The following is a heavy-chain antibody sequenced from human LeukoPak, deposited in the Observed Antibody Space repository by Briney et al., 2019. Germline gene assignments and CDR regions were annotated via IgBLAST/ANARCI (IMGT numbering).Heavy chain of an antibody. D-gene: IGHD3-22*01. CDR3: ARLGDYDSSGSPSDY. CDR1: GYSFTTYW. CDR2: ISPADSDT. V-gene: IGHV5-51*03. Sequence: PGESLKISCKGSGYSFTTYWIGWVRQVPGKGLEWMGVISPADSDTRYSPSFQGQVTFSADKSISTAYLQWSSLKASDTAMYYCARLGDYDSSGSPSDYWGQGTLVTVSS. J-gene: IGHJ4*02.